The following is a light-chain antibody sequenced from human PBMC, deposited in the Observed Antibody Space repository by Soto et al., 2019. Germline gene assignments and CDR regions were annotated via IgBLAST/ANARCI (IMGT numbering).Light chain of an antibody. Sequence: DITMSQSPSTVSASVGDRVTIICRASQSISSWLAWYQQKPGKAPKLLIYDASSLESGVPSRFSGSGSGTEFTLTISSLQPDDFATYYCQQYRAWTFGQGTKVDIK. CDR1: QSISSW. CDR3: QQYRAWT. J-gene: IGKJ1*01. CDR2: DAS. V-gene: IGKV1-5*02.